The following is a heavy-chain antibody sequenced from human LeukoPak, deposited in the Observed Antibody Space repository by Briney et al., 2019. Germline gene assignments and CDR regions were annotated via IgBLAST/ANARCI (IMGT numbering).Heavy chain of an antibody. D-gene: IGHD1-20*01. V-gene: IGHV3-48*04. J-gene: IGHJ6*03. CDR1: GFTFSSYS. Sequence: PGGSLRLACAASGFTFSSYSMNWVRQAPGKGLEWVSYISSSSSTIYYADSVKGRFTISRDNAKNSLYLQMNSLRAEDTAVYYCARDLAEYNWKDYGRYYYYYMDVWGKGTTVTVSS. CDR3: ARDLAEYNWKDYGRYYYYYMDV. CDR2: ISSSSSTI.